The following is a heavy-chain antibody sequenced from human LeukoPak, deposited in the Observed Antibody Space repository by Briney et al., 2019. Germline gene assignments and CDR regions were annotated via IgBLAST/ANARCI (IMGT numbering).Heavy chain of an antibody. CDR2: IYSGGVT. CDR3: ARAGGGDKQQLVWYFDL. V-gene: IGHV3-53*01. D-gene: IGHD6-13*01. Sequence: GGSLRLSCAASGFTVSSNYTSWVRRAPGKGLEWVSLIYSGGVTYYADSVKGRFTISRDNSKNTLYLQMNSLRAEDTAVYYCARAGGGDKQQLVWYFDLWGRGTLVTVSS. J-gene: IGHJ2*01. CDR1: GFTVSSNY.